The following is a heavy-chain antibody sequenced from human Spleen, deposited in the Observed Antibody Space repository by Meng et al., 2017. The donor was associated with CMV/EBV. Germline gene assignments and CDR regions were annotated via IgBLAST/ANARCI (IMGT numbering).Heavy chain of an antibody. CDR1: GFTFSDYY. CDR2: SSGIDDTV. CDR3: ARAKRDYDFWSGVWYYFDF. J-gene: IGHJ4*02. Sequence: GGSLKISCAASGFTFSDYYMSWIRQAPGKGLEWVSHSSGIDDTVYYADSVKGRFTVSRDNTKNSLYMEMNSLGAEDTAVYYCARAKRDYDFWSGVWYYFDFWGQGMMVTVSS. V-gene: IGHV3-11*01. D-gene: IGHD3-3*01.